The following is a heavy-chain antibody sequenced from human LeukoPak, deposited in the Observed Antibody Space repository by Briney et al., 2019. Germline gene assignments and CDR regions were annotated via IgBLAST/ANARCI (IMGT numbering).Heavy chain of an antibody. D-gene: IGHD1-1*01. CDR2: ISGSNSYI. Sequence: TGGSLRLSCAASGFTFSSYTMHWIRQAPGKGLEWVSSISGSNSYIFYADSVKGRFTVSRDNAKDSLYLQMNSLRAEDTAVYYCARALTTLTYEGYWGQGTLVTVSS. V-gene: IGHV3-21*01. CDR3: ARALTTLTYEGY. CDR1: GFTFSSYT. J-gene: IGHJ4*02.